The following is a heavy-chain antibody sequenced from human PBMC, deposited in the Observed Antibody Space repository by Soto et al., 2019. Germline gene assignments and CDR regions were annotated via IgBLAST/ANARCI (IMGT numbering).Heavy chain of an antibody. CDR1: RYTFTGYY. Sequence: SVKVSCRASRYTFTGYYMHWVRQAPGQGLEWMGWINPNSGGTNYAQKFQGWVTMTRDTSISTAYMELSRLRSDDTAVYYCARGGIAVAGKNYYYGMDVWGQGTTVTVSS. J-gene: IGHJ6*02. V-gene: IGHV1-2*04. CDR3: ARGGIAVAGKNYYYGMDV. D-gene: IGHD6-19*01. CDR2: INPNSGGT.